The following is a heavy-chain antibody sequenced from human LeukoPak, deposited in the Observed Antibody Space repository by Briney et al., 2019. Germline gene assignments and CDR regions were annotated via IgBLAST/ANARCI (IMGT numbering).Heavy chain of an antibody. CDR3: YYDSSGYYPTGY. D-gene: IGHD3-22*01. CDR1: GFTFSSYE. V-gene: IGHV3-48*03. CDR2: ISSSGSTI. J-gene: IGHJ4*02. Sequence: GGSLRLSCAASGFTFSSYEMNWVRQAPGKGLEWVSDISSSGSTIDYADSVKGRFTISRDNAKNSLYLQMNSLRAEDTAVYYCYYDSSGYYPTGYWGQGTLVTVSS.